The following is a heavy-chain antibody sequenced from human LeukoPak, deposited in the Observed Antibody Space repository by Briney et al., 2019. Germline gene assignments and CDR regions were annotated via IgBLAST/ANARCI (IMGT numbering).Heavy chain of an antibody. Sequence: ASVKVSCKASGYTFTSYDINWVQQATGQGLEWMGWMNPNSGNTGYAQKFQGRVTMTRNTSISTAYMELSSLRSEDTAVYYCARALSSVYYYYYMDVWGKGTTVTVSS. V-gene: IGHV1-8*01. CDR2: MNPNSGNT. CDR1: GYTFTSYD. J-gene: IGHJ6*03. D-gene: IGHD2/OR15-2a*01. CDR3: ARALSSVYYYYYMDV.